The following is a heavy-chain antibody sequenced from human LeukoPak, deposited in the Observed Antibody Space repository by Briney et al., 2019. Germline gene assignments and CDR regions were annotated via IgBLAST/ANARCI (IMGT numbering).Heavy chain of an antibody. CDR2: INPNSGGT. V-gene: IGHV1-2*02. Sequence: ASVKVSCKASGYTFTAYYMHWVRQAPGRELEWMGWINPNSGGTKYAQNFQGRVTMTRDTSISTAYMELSSLRSDDTAVYYCARDRGGDAFDIWGQGTMVTVSS. CDR3: ARDRGGDAFDI. J-gene: IGHJ3*02. CDR1: GYTFTAYY. D-gene: IGHD3-10*01.